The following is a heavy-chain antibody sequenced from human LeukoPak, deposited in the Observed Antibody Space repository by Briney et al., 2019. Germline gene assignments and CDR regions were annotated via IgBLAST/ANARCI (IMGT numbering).Heavy chain of an antibody. CDR3: ARGELSTFDY. D-gene: IGHD3-16*02. J-gene: IGHJ4*02. Sequence: GGSLRLSCAASGFTFSNYGMNWVRQAPGKGLEWVSVMYSGGSTYYADSVKGRFTISRGNSKNTLYLQMNSLKVEDTAVYYCARGELSTFDYWGQGTLVTVSS. CDR2: MYSGGST. CDR1: GFTFSNYG. V-gene: IGHV3-53*01.